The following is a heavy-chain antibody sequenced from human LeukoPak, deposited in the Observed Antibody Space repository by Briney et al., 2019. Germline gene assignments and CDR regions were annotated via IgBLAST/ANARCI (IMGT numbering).Heavy chain of an antibody. CDR1: GFTFDDYA. Sequence: GGSLRLSCAASGFTFDDYAMHWVRQAPGKGLVWVSRINSDGSSTTYADSVKGRFTISRDNAKNTLYLQMNSLRAEDTAVYYCARGGGYSYGSLDYWGQGTLVTVSS. V-gene: IGHV3-74*01. CDR3: ARGGGYSYGSLDY. D-gene: IGHD5-18*01. CDR2: INSDGSST. J-gene: IGHJ4*02.